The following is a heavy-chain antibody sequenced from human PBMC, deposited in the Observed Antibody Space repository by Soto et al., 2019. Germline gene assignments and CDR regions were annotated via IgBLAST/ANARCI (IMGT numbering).Heavy chain of an antibody. Sequence: ELQLVESGGALVQPGGSLRLSCAASGSTFSDSAMHWVRLASGKGLEWVGRIQTKSNDYATAYGESVKSRFTISRDESKDTAYLQMNSLKADDTAVYFCTCSVSGDTGLHFWGQGTLVTVSS. CDR3: TCSVSGDTGLHF. CDR2: IQTKSNDYAT. CDR1: GSTFSDSA. J-gene: IGHJ4*02. V-gene: IGHV3-73*02. D-gene: IGHD5-18*01.